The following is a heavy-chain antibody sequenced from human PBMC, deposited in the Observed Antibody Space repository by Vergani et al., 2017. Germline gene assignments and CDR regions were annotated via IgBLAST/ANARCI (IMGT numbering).Heavy chain of an antibody. J-gene: IGHJ1*01. CDR1: GLHLDPYT. D-gene: IGHD3-16*01. CDR2: ISSGGGDI. CDR3: TTAWGMDYVHGEHFQY. Sequence: VQLLESGGGLVQPWGSGQVSLAGVGLHLDPYTMTYVHKARGKELKWFATISSGGGDIFYADSVRGAFTSSRDNSRNARFLQMNSLKDEDTAVYYCTTAWGMDYVHGEHFQYWGRGILVSVSS. V-gene: IGHV3-23*01.